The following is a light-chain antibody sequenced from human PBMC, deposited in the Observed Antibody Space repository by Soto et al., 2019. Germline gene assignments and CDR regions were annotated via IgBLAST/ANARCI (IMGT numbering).Light chain of an antibody. CDR3: QAWDRGSAHV. Sequence: SYELTQPPSVSVSPGQTASITCSGDKLGDKYASWYQQKPGQAPVLVIYQDIKRPSGIPERFSGSNSENTATLTISGTQAMDEADYYCQAWDRGSAHVFGTGTKLTVL. J-gene: IGLJ1*01. CDR1: KLGDKY. CDR2: QDI. V-gene: IGLV3-1*01.